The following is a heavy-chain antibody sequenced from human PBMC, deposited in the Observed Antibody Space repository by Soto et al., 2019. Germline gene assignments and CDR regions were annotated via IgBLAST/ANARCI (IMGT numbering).Heavy chain of an antibody. CDR2: IWYDGSNK. CDR3: ARDPDYYGSGSNGMDV. Sequence: GGSLRLSWAASGFTFSSYGMHWVRQAPGKGLEWVAVIWYDGSNKYYADSGRGRFTISRDNSKNTLYLQMNSLRAEDTAVYYCARDPDYYGSGSNGMDVWGQGTTVTVSS. J-gene: IGHJ6*02. CDR1: GFTFSSYG. D-gene: IGHD3-10*01. V-gene: IGHV3-33*01.